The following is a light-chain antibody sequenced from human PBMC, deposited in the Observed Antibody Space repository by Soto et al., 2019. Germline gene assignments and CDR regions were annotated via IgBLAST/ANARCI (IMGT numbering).Light chain of an antibody. V-gene: IGKV1-12*01. J-gene: IGKJ1*01. CDR2: AVS. Sequence: DIQMTQSPSSVSASVGERVTITCRATQQISSYFAWYQQRPGKAPSLLIYAVSSLRSGVPSRFSGSGSGTDFTLTISSLQPEDFATYYCQQAYTLPWTFGKGTKVEIK. CDR1: QQISSY. CDR3: QQAYTLPWT.